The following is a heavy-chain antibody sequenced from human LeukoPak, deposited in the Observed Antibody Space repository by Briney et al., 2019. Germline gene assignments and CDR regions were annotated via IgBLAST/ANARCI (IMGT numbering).Heavy chain of an antibody. V-gene: IGHV3-21*01. CDR1: GFTFSSYS. Sequence: PGGSLRLSCAASGFTFSSYSMNSVRQAPGKGLEWVSSISSSSSYIYYGDSVKGRFTISRDNAKNSLYLQMNSLRAEDTAVYYCARDPVLWGQGTLVIVSS. CDR2: ISSSSSYI. J-gene: IGHJ4*02. D-gene: IGHD4/OR15-4a*01. CDR3: ARDPVL.